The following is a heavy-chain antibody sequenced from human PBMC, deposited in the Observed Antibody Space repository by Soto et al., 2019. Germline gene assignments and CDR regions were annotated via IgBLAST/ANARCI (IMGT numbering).Heavy chain of an antibody. CDR3: ARGSQWLDY. CDR2: INHSGTT. V-gene: IGHV4-34*01. D-gene: IGHD6-19*01. Sequence: SETLSLTCAVSGGSVRGFYWSWIRLTPGKGLEWIGEINHSGTTIYNPSVKSRVTISIDTPANQFSLKLTSVTAADKAVYYCARGSQWLDYWGLGTLVTVYS. J-gene: IGHJ4*02. CDR1: GGSVRGFY.